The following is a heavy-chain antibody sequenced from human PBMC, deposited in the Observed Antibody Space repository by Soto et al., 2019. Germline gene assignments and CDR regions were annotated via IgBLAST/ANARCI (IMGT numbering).Heavy chain of an antibody. CDR1: GFTFRSYA. J-gene: IGHJ4*02. CDR2: FRTGGDDGTT. V-gene: IGHV3-23*01. D-gene: IGHD3-10*01. CDR3: AKKVNSGPGSQYFDY. Sequence: GGPLRPSCPASGFTFRSYAMSWVRQAPGKGLEWVSGFRTGGDDGTTYYADSVKGRFTISRDNSKNTLFLQMNSLRAEDTAIYYCAKKVNSGPGSQYFDYWGQGTLVSVSS.